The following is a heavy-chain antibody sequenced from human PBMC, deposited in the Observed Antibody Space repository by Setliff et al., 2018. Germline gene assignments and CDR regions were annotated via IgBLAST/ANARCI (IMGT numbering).Heavy chain of an antibody. V-gene: IGHV3-7*01. D-gene: IGHD2-2*01. Sequence: PGESLKISCAASGFTFSSYWMSWVRQAPGKGLEWVANIKQDGSEKYYVDSVKGRFTISRDNANNSLYLQMNTLRVEDTAVYFCVRLGCSTTSCYYFDYWGQGAQVTVSS. CDR3: VRLGCSTTSCYYFDY. CDR2: IKQDGSEK. J-gene: IGHJ4*02. CDR1: GFTFSSYW.